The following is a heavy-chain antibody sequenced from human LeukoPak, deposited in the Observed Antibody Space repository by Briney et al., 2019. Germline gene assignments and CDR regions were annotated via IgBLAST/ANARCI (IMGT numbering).Heavy chain of an antibody. CDR3: ARDAILRHPTMGWFDP. J-gene: IGHJ5*02. D-gene: IGHD2-8*01. Sequence: DSVKGRFTISRDNSRNTLYLQMNSLRPEDTAVYYCARDAILRHPTMGWFDPWGQGTLVTVSS. V-gene: IGHV3-30*01.